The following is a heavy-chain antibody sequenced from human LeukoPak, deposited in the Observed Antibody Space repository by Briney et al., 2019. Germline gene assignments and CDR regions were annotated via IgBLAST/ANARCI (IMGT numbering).Heavy chain of an antibody. V-gene: IGHV4-59*01. CDR2: IYYSGST. Sequence: PSETLSLTCTVSGGSISSYYWSWLRQPPGKGLEWIGYIYYSGSTNYNPSLKSRVTISVDTSKNQFSLKLSSVTAADTAVYYCARSRGIAIPPYFDYWGQGTLVTVSS. D-gene: IGHD6-13*01. CDR3: ARSRGIAIPPYFDY. J-gene: IGHJ4*02. CDR1: GGSISSYY.